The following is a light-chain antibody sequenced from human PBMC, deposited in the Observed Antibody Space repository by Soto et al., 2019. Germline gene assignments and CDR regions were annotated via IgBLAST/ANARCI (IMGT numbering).Light chain of an antibody. J-gene: IGLJ1*01. CDR2: EVS. Sequence: QSALTQPASVSGSPGQSIAISCTGTSSDVGRYNYVSWYQQHPDKAPKVIIYEVSYRPSGVSNRFSGSKSGNTASLTISGLQAEDEADYYCSTYTTSSTTLYVFGTGTKVTVL. CDR3: STYTTSSTTLYV. V-gene: IGLV2-14*01. CDR1: SSDVGRYNY.